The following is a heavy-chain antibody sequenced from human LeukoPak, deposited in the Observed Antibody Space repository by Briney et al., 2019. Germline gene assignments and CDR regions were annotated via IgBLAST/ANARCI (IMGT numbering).Heavy chain of an antibody. V-gene: IGHV6-1*01. CDR1: GDSVSSNSAA. CDR2: IYYRSRWYN. J-gene: IGHJ4*02. Sequence: PSQTLSLTCAISGDSVSSNSAAWNWIRQSPSRGLEWLGRIYYRSRWYNEYALSVKSRITINPDTSKNQFSLQLNSVTPEDTAVYYCARVTEKQYLPFDSWGQGTLVTVSS. D-gene: IGHD6-19*01. CDR3: ARVTEKQYLPFDS.